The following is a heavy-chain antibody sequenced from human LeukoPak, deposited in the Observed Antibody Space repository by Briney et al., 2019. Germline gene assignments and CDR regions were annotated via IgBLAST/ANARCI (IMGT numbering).Heavy chain of an antibody. CDR1: GFTVSSNS. V-gene: IGHV3-23*01. J-gene: IGHJ5*02. Sequence: AGGSLRLSCTVSGFTVSSNSMSWVRQAPGEGLEWVSSISGSGGSTYYADSVKGRFTISRDNSKNTLYLQMNSLRAEDTAVYYCAKAGWVGAFNWFDPWGQGTLVTVSS. D-gene: IGHD1-26*01. CDR3: AKAGWVGAFNWFDP. CDR2: ISGSGGST.